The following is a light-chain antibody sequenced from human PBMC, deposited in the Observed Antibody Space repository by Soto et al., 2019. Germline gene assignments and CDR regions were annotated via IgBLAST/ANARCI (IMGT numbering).Light chain of an antibody. CDR1: SSDVGGYNY. CDR2: DVY. V-gene: IGLV2-11*01. CDR3: CSYTVRYSFV. Sequence: QSVLTQPRSVSGSPGQSVTISCTGTSSDVGGYNYVSWYQHHPGKAPKLIIYDVYKWPSGVPDRFSGFKSGNTASLTISGLQADDEAIYYCCSYTVRYSFVFGGGTKVTV. J-gene: IGLJ1*01.